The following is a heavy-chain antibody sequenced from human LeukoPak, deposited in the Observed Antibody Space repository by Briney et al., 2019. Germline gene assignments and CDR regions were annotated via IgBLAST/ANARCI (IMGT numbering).Heavy chain of an antibody. CDR2: IKSKTDGGTT. J-gene: IGHJ4*02. D-gene: IGHD3-22*01. CDR1: GFTFSNAW. Sequence: PGGSLRLSCAASGFTFSNAWMSWVRQAPGKGLEWVGRIKSKTDGGTTDYAAPVKGRFTISRDDSKNTLYPQMNSLKTEDTAVYXXTTDLLVVDFFDYWGQGTLVTVSS. CDR3: TTDLLVVDFFDY. V-gene: IGHV3-15*01.